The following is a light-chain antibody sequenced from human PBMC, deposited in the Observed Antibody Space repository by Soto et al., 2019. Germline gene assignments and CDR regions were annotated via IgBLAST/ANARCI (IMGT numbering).Light chain of an antibody. J-gene: IGLJ1*01. CDR2: EGS. V-gene: IGLV2-23*01. CDR3: CSYAGSNYYV. CDR1: SNDVGSYNL. Sequence: QSALTQPASVSWPPGQSITISCPGTSNDVGSYNLVSWYQHHPGKAPKLMIFEGSKRPSGVSNRFSGSKSGNTASLTISGLQAEDEADFYCCSYAGSNYYVFGTGTKVTVL.